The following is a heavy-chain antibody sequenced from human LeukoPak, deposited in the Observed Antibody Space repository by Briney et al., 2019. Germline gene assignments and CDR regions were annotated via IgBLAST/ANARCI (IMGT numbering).Heavy chain of an antibody. CDR3: ARGDGYIRYGMDV. D-gene: IGHD5-12*01. V-gene: IGHV1-46*01. CDR2: INPNSGST. J-gene: IGHJ6*02. Sequence: ASVKVSCKASGYTFTGYYMHWVRQAPGQGLEWMGIINPNSGSTTYAQNFQGRVTMTRDTSTSTVYMELSSLRSEDTAVYYCARGDGYIRYGMDVWGQGTSVTVSS. CDR1: GYTFTGYY.